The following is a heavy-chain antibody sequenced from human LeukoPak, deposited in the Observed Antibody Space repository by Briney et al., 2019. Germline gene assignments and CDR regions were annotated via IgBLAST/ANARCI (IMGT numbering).Heavy chain of an antibody. CDR2: LQSDGITT. D-gene: IGHD3-9*01. Sequence: GGSLRLSCAASGFTFSNYWMHWVRQAPGKGLVWVSCLQSDGITTRYADSVKGRFTISRDSAKNTLYLQMNSLKAEDTAVYYCARLRVDYDILTGYRWADAFDIWGQGTMVTVSS. J-gene: IGHJ3*02. V-gene: IGHV3-74*01. CDR1: GFTFSNYW. CDR3: ARLRVDYDILTGYRWADAFDI.